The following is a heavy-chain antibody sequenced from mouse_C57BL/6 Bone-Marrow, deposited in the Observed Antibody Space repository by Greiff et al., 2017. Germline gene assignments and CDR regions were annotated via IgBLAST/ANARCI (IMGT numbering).Heavy chain of an antibody. V-gene: IGHV14-4*01. J-gene: IGHJ2*01. CDR2: IDPEIGDT. Sequence: VQLQQSGAELVRPGASVKLSCTASGFNIKDDYIHWVKQRPEQGLEWIGWIDPEIGDTEYASKFQGKATITSDTSSNTAYLQLSSLTSEDTAVYYCSSIDGNYLDFWGQGTPLTGAS. D-gene: IGHD2-3*01. CDR1: GFNIKDDY. CDR3: SSIDGNYLDF.